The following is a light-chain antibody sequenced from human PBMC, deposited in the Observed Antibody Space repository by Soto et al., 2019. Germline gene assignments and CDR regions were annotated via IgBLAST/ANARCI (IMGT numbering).Light chain of an antibody. CDR1: QSVRSN. CDR3: QQRSNWPWT. J-gene: IGKJ1*01. V-gene: IGKV3-11*01. Sequence: EIVLTQSPATLSLSPGERATLSCRASQSVRSNLAWYQQKPGQAPRLLIYDASNRATGIPGRFSGSGSGTDFTLTISNLEPEDFAVYYCQQRSNWPWTFGQGPRWKSN. CDR2: DAS.